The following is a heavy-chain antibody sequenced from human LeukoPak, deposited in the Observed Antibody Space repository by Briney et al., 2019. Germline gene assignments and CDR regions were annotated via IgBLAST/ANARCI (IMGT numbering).Heavy chain of an antibody. CDR1: GGSISSSNW. Sequence: PSETLSLTCAVSGGSISSSNWWSWVRQPPGKGLEWIGEIYHSGSTNYNPSLKSRVTISVDKSKNQFSLKLSSVTAADTAVYYCASGYSSSWHYYYYYYYMDVWGKGTTVTVSS. CDR3: ASGYSSSWHYYYYYYYMDV. J-gene: IGHJ6*03. V-gene: IGHV4-4*02. CDR2: IYHSGST. D-gene: IGHD6-13*01.